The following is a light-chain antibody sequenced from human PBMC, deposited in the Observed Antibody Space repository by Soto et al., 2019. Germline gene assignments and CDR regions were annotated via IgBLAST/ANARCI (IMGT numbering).Light chain of an antibody. CDR3: QQYGTSPST. CDR2: DVS. V-gene: IGKV3-20*01. J-gene: IGKJ2*01. Sequence: DIVLTQSPGTLSLSPGERATLSCRASRSVTSYFAWYQQKPGQAPRLLIYDVSTRATGIPDRFSGSGSGTDFTLTISRLEPEDFAVYFCQQYGTSPSTFGQGTNLEI. CDR1: RSVTSY.